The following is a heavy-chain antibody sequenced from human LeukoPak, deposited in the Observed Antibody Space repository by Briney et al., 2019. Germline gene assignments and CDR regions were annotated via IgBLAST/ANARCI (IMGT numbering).Heavy chain of an antibody. CDR1: GFTFSSYG. V-gene: IGHV3-23*01. CDR3: AKPKEDRYVFDH. D-gene: IGHD2-15*01. Sequence: PGGSLRLSCAASGFTFSSYGMSWVRQPPGKGLEWVAKISKSGGTTKYADSVEGRFTISRDNSKNTLYLQMSSLRADDTAVYFCAKPKEDRYVFDHWGQGNLVTVSS. CDR2: ISKSGGTT. J-gene: IGHJ4*02.